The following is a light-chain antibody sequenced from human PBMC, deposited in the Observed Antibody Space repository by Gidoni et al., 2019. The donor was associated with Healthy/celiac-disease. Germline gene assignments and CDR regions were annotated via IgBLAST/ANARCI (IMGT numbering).Light chain of an antibody. CDR3: QQYGSSPPVT. J-gene: IGKJ4*01. Sequence: EIVLTPSPGTLSLSPGERASQSVSSSYLAWYQQKPGQNPRLLIDGASSRATGLPDMFRGSGSGTDFTLTISRLEPEDFAVYYCQQYGSSPPVTFXGXTKVEIK. CDR1: QSVSSSY. V-gene: IGKV3-20*01. CDR2: GAS.